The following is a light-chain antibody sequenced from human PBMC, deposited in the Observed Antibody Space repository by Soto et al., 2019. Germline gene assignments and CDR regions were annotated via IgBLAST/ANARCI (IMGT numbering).Light chain of an antibody. J-gene: IGKJ3*01. CDR1: QDISNY. CDR2: DAS. V-gene: IGKV1-33*01. Sequence: DIQMTQSPSSLSASVGDRVTITCQASQDISNYLNWYQQKPGKAPKLLIYDASNLETGVPSRFSGSGSWTDFTFTISSLQPEDIATYYFQKYDNRVTFGPGTKVDIK. CDR3: QKYDNRVT.